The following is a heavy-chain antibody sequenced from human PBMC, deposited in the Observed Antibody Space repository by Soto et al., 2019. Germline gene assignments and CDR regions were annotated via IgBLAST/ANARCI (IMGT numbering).Heavy chain of an antibody. V-gene: IGHV3-33*01. D-gene: IGHD3-3*01. CDR1: GFTFSSYG. CDR2: IWYDGSNK. Sequence: GSLRLSCAASGFTFSSYGMHWVRQAPGKGLEWVAVIWYDGSNKYYADSVKGRFTISRDNSKNTLYLQMNSLRAEDTAVYYCASQTNDFWSGYYGYWGQGTLVTVSS. CDR3: ASQTNDFWSGYYGY. J-gene: IGHJ4*02.